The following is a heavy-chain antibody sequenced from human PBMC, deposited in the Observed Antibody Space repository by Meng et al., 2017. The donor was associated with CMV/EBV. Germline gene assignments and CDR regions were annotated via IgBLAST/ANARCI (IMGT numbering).Heavy chain of an antibody. CDR3: ARDRSKVTLFRVPTYYFDY. J-gene: IGHJ4*02. V-gene: IGHV3-30-3*01. D-gene: IGHD4-11*01. CDR1: GFTFSSYA. Sequence: GGSLRLSCAASGFTFSSYAMHWVRQAPGKGLEWVAVISYDGSNKYYADSVKGRFTISRDNSKNTLYLQMTSLRAEDTAVYYCARDRSKVTLFRVPTYYFDYWGQGTLVTVSS. CDR2: ISYDGSNK.